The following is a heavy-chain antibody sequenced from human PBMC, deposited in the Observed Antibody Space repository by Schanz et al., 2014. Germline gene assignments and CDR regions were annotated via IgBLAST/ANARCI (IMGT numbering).Heavy chain of an antibody. CDR1: GGSISSSN. V-gene: IGHV3-21*06. CDR2: IIGSSTYI. CDR3: ARDADYNPTSDFWYDAYDF. D-gene: IGHD1-1*01. J-gene: IGHJ3*01. Sequence: VQLQESGPGLVKPSGTLSLTCAVSGGSISSSNWWSWVRQPPGKGLEWVSSIIGSSTYIYYADSMKGRFTVSRDNAENSLYLHMRSLRVDDTAVYYCARDADYNPTSDFWYDAYDFWGQGTVVTVSS.